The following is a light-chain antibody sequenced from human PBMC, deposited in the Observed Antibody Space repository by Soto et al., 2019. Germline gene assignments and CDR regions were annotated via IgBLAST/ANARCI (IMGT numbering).Light chain of an antibody. J-gene: IGLJ2*01. CDR1: RSDVGIYNL. Sequence: QSALTQPASVSGSPGQSITISCTGSRSDVGIYNLVSWYQQHPGKAPQLIIYEVSKRPSGVPDRFSGSKSGNTASLTVSGLQAEDEADYYCSSYAGSNNLVFGGGTKLTVL. CDR3: SSYAGSNNLV. CDR2: EVS. V-gene: IGLV2-8*01.